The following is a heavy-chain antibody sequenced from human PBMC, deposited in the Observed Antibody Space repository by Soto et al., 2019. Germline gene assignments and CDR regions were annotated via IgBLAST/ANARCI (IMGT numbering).Heavy chain of an antibody. Sequence: EASVKVSCKASGGTFSTYTITWVRQAPGQGLEWMGWISAYNGNTNYAQKLQGRVTMTTDTSTSTAYMELRSLRSDDTAVYYCARDRVYSSGWFDYWGQGTLVTVSS. V-gene: IGHV1-18*01. CDR3: ARDRVYSSGWFDY. J-gene: IGHJ4*02. D-gene: IGHD6-19*01. CDR2: ISAYNGNT. CDR1: GGTFSTYT.